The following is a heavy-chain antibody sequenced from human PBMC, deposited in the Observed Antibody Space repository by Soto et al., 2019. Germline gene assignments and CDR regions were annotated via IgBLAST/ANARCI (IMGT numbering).Heavy chain of an antibody. CDR2: INHSGST. CDR3: ARSNYDFWSGPNWFDP. J-gene: IGHJ5*02. V-gene: IGHV4-34*01. Sequence: SETLSLTCAVYGGSFSGYYWSWIRQPPGKGLEWIGEINHSGSTNYNPSLKSRVTISVDTSKNQFSLKLSSVTAADTAVYYCARSNYDFWSGPNWFDPWGQGTLVTVSS. D-gene: IGHD3-3*01. CDR1: GGSFSGYY.